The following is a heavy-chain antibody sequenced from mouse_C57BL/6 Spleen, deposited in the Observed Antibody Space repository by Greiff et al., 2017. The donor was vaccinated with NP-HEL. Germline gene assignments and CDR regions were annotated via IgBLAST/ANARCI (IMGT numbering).Heavy chain of an antibody. Sequence: QVQLQQSGAELVKPGESGKIDCKVFGCAVSSYWCNWVKQRPGKGLEWIGQIYPGDGDTNYNGKFKGKATLTADKSSSTAYMQLSSLTSEDSAVYFCARSWGLAMDYWGQGTSVTVSS. CDR3: ARSWGLAMDY. J-gene: IGHJ4*01. CDR1: GCAVSSYW. V-gene: IGHV1-80*01. CDR2: IYPGDGDT.